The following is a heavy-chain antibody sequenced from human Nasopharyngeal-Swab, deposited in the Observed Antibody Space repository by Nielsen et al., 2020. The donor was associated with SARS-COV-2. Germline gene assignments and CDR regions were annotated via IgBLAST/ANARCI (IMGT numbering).Heavy chain of an antibody. V-gene: IGHV3-64D*06. CDR1: GFTFSSYA. Sequence: GGSLRLSCSASGFTFSSYAMHWVRQAPGKGLEYVSAISRNGGSTYYADSVKGRFTISRDNSKNTLYLQMSSLRAEDTAVYYCVKGRAGFDPSYFDYWGQGTLVTVSS. CDR3: VKGRAGFDPSYFDY. J-gene: IGHJ4*02. CDR2: ISRNGGST.